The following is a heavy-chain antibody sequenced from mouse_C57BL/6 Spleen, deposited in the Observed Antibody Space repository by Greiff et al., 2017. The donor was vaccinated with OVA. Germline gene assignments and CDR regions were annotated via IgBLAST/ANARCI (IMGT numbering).Heavy chain of an antibody. Sequence: VQLQQSGPVLVKPGASVKMSCKASGYTFTDYYMNWVKQSHGKSLEWIGVINPYNGGTSYNQKFKGKATLTVDKSSSTAYMELNSLTSGDSAVYYCARSGYYGSSPYWYFDVWGTGTTVTVSS. J-gene: IGHJ1*03. D-gene: IGHD1-1*01. CDR2: INPYNGGT. CDR3: ARSGYYGSSPYWYFDV. V-gene: IGHV1-19*01. CDR1: GYTFTDYY.